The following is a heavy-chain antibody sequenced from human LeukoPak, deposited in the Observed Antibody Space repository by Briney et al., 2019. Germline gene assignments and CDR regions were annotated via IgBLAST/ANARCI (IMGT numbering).Heavy chain of an antibody. Sequence: PSETLSLTCTVSGGSISSSSYYWGWIRQPPGKGLEWIGSIYYSGSTYYNPSLKSRVTISVDTSKNQFSLKLSSVTAADTAVYYCARDQYYYDSSGPQPLDYWGQGTLVTVSS. D-gene: IGHD3-22*01. CDR2: IYYSGST. CDR1: GGSISSSSYY. CDR3: ARDQYYYDSSGPQPLDY. J-gene: IGHJ4*02. V-gene: IGHV4-39*02.